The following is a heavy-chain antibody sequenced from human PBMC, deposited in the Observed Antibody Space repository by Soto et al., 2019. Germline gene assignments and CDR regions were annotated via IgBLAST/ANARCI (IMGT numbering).Heavy chain of an antibody. D-gene: IGHD6-19*01. CDR1: GFTLSSHG. CDR3: AKDMWLRDAGYFDY. Sequence: ALRPSLAASGFTLSSHGMHRVRQAPGKGLEWVAVISYDGSNKYYADSVKGRFTISRDNSKNTLYLQMNSLRAEDTAVYYCAKDMWLRDAGYFDYWGQGTLVTVSS. J-gene: IGHJ4*02. V-gene: IGHV3-30*18. CDR2: ISYDGSNK.